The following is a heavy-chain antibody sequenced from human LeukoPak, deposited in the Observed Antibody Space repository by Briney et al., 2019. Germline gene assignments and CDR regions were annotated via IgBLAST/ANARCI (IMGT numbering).Heavy chain of an antibody. Sequence: GGSLRLSCAASGFTFSSYAMSWVRQAPGKGLEWVSAISGSGGSTYYADSVKGRFTISRDNSKNTLYLQMNSLRAEDTAVYYCAKAGARRYCSSTSCYGYFDYWGQGTLVTVSP. CDR3: AKAGARRYCSSTSCYGYFDY. D-gene: IGHD2-2*01. CDR1: GFTFSSYA. V-gene: IGHV3-23*01. CDR2: ISGSGGST. J-gene: IGHJ4*02.